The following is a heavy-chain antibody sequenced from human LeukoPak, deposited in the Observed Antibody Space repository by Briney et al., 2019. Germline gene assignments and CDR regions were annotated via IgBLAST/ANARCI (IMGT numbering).Heavy chain of an antibody. CDR3: ARVAVPTAHGDY. Sequence: PGGSLGLSCAASGFTFSSYSMNWVRQAPGKGLEWVSSISSSSSCIHYADSVKGRFTISRDNAKNSLYLQMNSLRAEDTAVYYCARVAVPTAHGDYWGQGTLVTVSS. D-gene: IGHD2-2*01. CDR2: ISSSSSCI. V-gene: IGHV3-21*01. CDR1: GFTFSSYS. J-gene: IGHJ4*02.